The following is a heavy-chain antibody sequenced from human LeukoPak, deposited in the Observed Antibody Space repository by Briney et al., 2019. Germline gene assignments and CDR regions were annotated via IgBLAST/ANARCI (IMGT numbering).Heavy chain of an antibody. CDR1: GFTFNNFA. CDR3: AKVSVGPLSRPTHVALYYGMDV. Sequence: GGSLRVSCEASGFTFNNFAMSWVRQAPGTGPEWVSGISSSGATTFYADSVKGRYTISRDNSKNTVYLEMNSLRAEDTAIYYCAKVSVGPLSRPTHVALYYGMDVWGQGTTVTVSS. V-gene: IGHV3-23*01. D-gene: IGHD2-8*01. CDR2: ISSSGATT. J-gene: IGHJ6*02.